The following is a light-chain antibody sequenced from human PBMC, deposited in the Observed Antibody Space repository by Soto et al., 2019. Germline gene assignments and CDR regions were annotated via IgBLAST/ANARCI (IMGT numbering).Light chain of an antibody. Sequence: QSALTQPASVSGSPGQSITISCTGTGSDVGGYNYVSWYQQHPGKAPKVMIYDVSNRPSGVSNRFSGSKSGNTASLTISGLQDADEADYYCSSYTSASTPLVFGGGTKLTVL. V-gene: IGLV2-14*01. CDR1: GSDVGGYNY. CDR3: SSYTSASTPLV. CDR2: DVS. J-gene: IGLJ2*01.